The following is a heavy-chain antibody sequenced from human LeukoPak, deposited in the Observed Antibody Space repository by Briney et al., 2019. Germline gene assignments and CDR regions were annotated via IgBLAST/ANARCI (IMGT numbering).Heavy chain of an antibody. CDR1: GGTFSGYY. CDR2: INHSGST. D-gene: IGHD3-10*01. CDR3: ARRRGLLWFGESALDY. V-gene: IGHV4-34*01. Sequence: PSETLSLTCAVYGGTFSGYYWSWIRQPPGKGLEWIGEINHSGSTNYNPSLKSRVTISVDTSKNQFSLKLSSVTAADTAVYYCARRRGLLWFGESALDYWGQGTLVTVSS. J-gene: IGHJ4*02.